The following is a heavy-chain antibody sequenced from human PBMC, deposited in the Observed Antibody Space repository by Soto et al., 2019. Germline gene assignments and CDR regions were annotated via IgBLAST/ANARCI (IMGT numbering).Heavy chain of an antibody. V-gene: IGHV1-46*01. CDR1: GDTFTDYY. CDR3: ARGGHVVVVTAALDY. J-gene: IGHJ4*01. CDR2: VNPSGGHT. D-gene: IGHD2-21*02. Sequence: QVQLMQSGAEVKKPGASVKFSCKASGDTFTDYYIHWVRQAPGQGLEWMGTVNPSGGHTTYAQHFLGRVTMTRDTSTSTLYMELTSLTSDDTAIYYCARGGHVVVVTAALDYWGHGTLVTVSS.